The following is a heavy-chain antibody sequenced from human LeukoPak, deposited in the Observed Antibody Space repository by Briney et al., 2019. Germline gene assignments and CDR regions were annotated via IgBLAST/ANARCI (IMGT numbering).Heavy chain of an antibody. CDR3: ARMYSGSYGGIDF. Sequence: SETLSLTCTVSGGSFASYYWSWIRQPAGKGLEWIGRIYASGSTDYNPSRTNYNPSLKSRVTMSVDTSKNQFSLKLTSVTAADTAVYYCARMYSGSYGGIDFWGQGTLVTVSS. J-gene: IGHJ4*02. D-gene: IGHD1-26*01. V-gene: IGHV4-4*07. CDR1: GGSFASYY. CDR2: IYASGSTDYNPSRT.